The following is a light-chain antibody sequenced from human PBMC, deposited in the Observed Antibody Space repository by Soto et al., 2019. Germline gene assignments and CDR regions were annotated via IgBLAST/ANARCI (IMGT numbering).Light chain of an antibody. CDR1: QSVSSN. CDR3: QQYNSYSSPWT. CDR2: GAS. V-gene: IGKV3-15*01. J-gene: IGKJ1*01. Sequence: EIVMTQSPATLSVSPGERATLSCRASQSVSSNLAWYQQKPGQAPTLLIYGASARATGIPARFSGSGSGTEFTLTISSLQPDDFATYYCQQYNSYSSPWTFGQGTKVEIK.